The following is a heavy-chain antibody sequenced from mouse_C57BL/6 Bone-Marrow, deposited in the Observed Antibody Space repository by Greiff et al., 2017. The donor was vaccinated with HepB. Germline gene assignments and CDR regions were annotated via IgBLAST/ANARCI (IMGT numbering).Heavy chain of an antibody. D-gene: IGHD2-5*01. CDR2: INSDGSST. V-gene: IGHV5-16*01. CDR3: ARAYYSNYGMYFDV. CDR1: GFTFSDYY. J-gene: IGHJ1*03. Sequence: EVKLMESEGGLVQPGSSMKLSCTASGFTFSDYYMAWVRQVPEKGLEWVANINSDGSSTYYLDSLKSRFIISRDNAKNILYLQMSSLKSEDTATYYCARAYYSNYGMYFDVWGTGTTVTVSS.